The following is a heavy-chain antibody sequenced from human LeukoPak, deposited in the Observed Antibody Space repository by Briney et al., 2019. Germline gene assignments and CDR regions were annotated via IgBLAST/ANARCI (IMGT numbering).Heavy chain of an antibody. CDR2: IYTSGSI. CDR3: ARQDSSGYVSPMFDY. CDR1: GGSISSYY. D-gene: IGHD3-22*01. J-gene: IGHJ4*02. Sequence: SETLSLTCTVSGGSISSYYWSWIRQPPGKGLEWIGYIYTSGSINYNPSLKSRVTISVDTSKNQFFLKLSSVTAADTAVYYCARQDSSGYVSPMFDYWGQGTLVTVSS. V-gene: IGHV4-4*09.